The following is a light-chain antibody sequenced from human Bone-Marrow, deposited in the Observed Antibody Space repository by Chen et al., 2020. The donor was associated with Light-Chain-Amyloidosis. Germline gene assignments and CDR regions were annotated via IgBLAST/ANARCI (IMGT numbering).Light chain of an antibody. CDR1: QTVTSSS. Sequence: EIVWTQSPGTRSLSPGERATLSCGACQTVTSSSLAWFQQKPGQAPRLLMFAISSRATGIPDRFSGSGSGTDFTLTITRLEPEDFAVYYCQQYATLPFTFGPGTKVDIK. CDR3: QQYATLPFT. V-gene: IGKV3-20*01. CDR2: AIS. J-gene: IGKJ3*01.